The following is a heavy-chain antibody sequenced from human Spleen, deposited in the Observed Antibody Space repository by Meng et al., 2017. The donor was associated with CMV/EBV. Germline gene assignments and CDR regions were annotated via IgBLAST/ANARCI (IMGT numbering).Heavy chain of an antibody. D-gene: IGHD3-10*01. V-gene: IGHV3-21*04. J-gene: IGHJ6*02. CDR3: AKAGVRYYYYYGMDV. CDR1: GFTFSSYS. CDR2: ITSSSSYI. Sequence: GESLKISCAASGFTFSSYSMNWVRQAPGKGLEWVSSITSSSSYIYYADSVKGRFTISRDNSKNTLYLQMNSLRAEDTAVYYCAKAGVRYYYYYGMDVWGQGTTVTVSS.